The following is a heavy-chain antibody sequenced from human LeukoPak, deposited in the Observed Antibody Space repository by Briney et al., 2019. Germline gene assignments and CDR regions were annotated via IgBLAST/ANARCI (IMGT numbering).Heavy chain of an antibody. V-gene: IGHV5-51*01. Sequence: GEPLKICCKGSGYRYANYWIGWVRQMPRQGLEWMAFVKPAYSGTRYKPSFQGQVTISADKSVSTAYLQWSSLRASDTAMYYCASAYHGDSSWAYWGQETLVTVSS. D-gene: IGHD2-21*02. CDR3: ASAYHGDSSWAY. J-gene: IGHJ4*02. CDR1: GYRYANYW. CDR2: VKPAYSGT.